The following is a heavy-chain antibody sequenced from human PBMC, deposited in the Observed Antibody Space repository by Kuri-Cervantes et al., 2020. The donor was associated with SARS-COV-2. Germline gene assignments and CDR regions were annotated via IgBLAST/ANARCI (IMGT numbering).Heavy chain of an antibody. D-gene: IGHD6-6*01. CDR1: GGSISSYY. V-gene: IGHV4-59*12. Sequence: SETLSLTCTVSGGSISSYYWSWIRQPPGKGLEWIGYIYYSGSTNYNPSLKSRVTISVDTSKNQFSLKLSSVTAADTAVYYCARGFIAARPNHHDAFDIWGQGKMVNVSS. J-gene: IGHJ3*02. CDR2: IYYSGST. CDR3: ARGFIAARPNHHDAFDI.